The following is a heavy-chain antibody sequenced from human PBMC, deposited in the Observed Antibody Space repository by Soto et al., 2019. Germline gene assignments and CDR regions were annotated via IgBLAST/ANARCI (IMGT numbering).Heavy chain of an antibody. CDR2: ISAYNGNT. CDR3: ARDRYTRGWYGGEY. V-gene: IGHV1-18*01. Sequence: QVQLVQSGAEVKKPGASVKVSCKASGYTFTNYGISWVRQAPGQGLEWMGWISAYNGNTNYAQKFQGRVTMTTDTATSTVYMELRSLRSDDTAVYYCARDRYTRGWYGGEYWGQGTLVTVSP. CDR1: GYTFTNYG. J-gene: IGHJ4*02. D-gene: IGHD6-19*01.